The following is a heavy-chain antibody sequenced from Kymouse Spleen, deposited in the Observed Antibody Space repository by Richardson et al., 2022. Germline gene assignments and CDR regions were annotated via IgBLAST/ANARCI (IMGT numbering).Heavy chain of an antibody. J-gene: IGHJ4*02. D-gene: IGHD1-7*01. Sequence: EVQLVESGGGLVQPGGSLRLSCAASGFTFSSYAMSWVRQAPGKGLEWVSAISGSGGSTYYADSVKGRFTISRDNSKNTLYLQMNSLRAEDTAVYYCANGGYNWNYRGFGELFPFDYWGQGTLVTVSS. CDR2: ISGSGGST. V-gene: IGHV3-23*04. CDR3: ANGGYNWNYRGFGELFPFDY. CDR1: GFTFSSYA.